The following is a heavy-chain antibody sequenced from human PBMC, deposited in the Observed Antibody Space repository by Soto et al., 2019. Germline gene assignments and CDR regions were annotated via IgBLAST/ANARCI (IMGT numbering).Heavy chain of an antibody. CDR1: GFTFSSYA. D-gene: IGHD2-2*01. Sequence: EVQLLESGGGLVQPGGSLRLSCAASGFTFSSYAMSWVRQAPGKGLEWVSAISGSGGSTYYADSVKGRFTISRDNSKNTLYLQMNSLRAEDTAVYYCAKKQHQLLSRVADAFDISGQGTMVTVSS. J-gene: IGHJ3*02. CDR2: ISGSGGST. CDR3: AKKQHQLLSRVADAFDI. V-gene: IGHV3-23*01.